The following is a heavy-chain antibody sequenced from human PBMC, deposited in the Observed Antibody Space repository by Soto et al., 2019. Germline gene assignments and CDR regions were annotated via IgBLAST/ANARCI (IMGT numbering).Heavy chain of an antibody. V-gene: IGHV1-24*01. CDR2: FDPEDGET. D-gene: IGHD2-21*01. CDR1: GYALTDLC. CDR3: AVRLWDILANWFAP. J-gene: IGHJ5*02. Sequence: ASVKVSCKVSGYALTDLCRHWVRQAPGKGLEWVGGFDPEDGETIHAQKFQGRVTMTEDTSTGTAYMELSSLGSEDTAVYYCAVRLWDILANWFAPWGQGTLVTVSS.